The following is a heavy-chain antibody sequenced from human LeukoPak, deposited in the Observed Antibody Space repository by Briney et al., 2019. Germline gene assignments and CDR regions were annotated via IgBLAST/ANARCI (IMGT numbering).Heavy chain of an antibody. V-gene: IGHV1-2*02. Sequence: ASVKVSCKASGYTFTDYYLHWVRQAPGQGLEWMGWINPNSGGTNYAQKFQGRVTMTRDTSISTAYMELSRLRSDDTAVYYCARGHNARRAFDIWGQGTMVTVSS. CDR1: GYTFTDYY. CDR2: INPNSGGT. J-gene: IGHJ3*02. D-gene: IGHD2-8*01. CDR3: ARGHNARRAFDI.